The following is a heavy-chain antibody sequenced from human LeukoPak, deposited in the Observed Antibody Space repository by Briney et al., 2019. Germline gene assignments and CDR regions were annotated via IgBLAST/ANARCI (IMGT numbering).Heavy chain of an antibody. CDR2: IKSKTDGGTT. V-gene: IGHV3-15*01. D-gene: IGHD2-15*01. CDR3: TTEGTDRYCSGGSCYLAIY. Sequence: GGSLRLSCAASGFTFSNAWMSWVRQAPGKGLEWVGRIKSKTDGGTTDYAAPVKGRFTISRGDSKNTLYLQMNSLKTEGTAVYYCTTEGTDRYCSGGSCYLAIYWGQGTLVTVSS. J-gene: IGHJ4*02. CDR1: GFTFSNAW.